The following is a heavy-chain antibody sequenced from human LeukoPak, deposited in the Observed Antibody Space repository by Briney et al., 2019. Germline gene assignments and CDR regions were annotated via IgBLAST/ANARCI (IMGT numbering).Heavy chain of an antibody. Sequence: GGSLRLSCEVSGFTFSDYWMSWVRQAPGRGLEWVGNIKHDGSEQYYADSVKGRFTISRDDAKNSVFLHMHSLRAEDTAVYFCARDIANCHGDVCYNIRFDVWGQGALVTVSS. CDR2: IKHDGSEQ. CDR3: ARDIANCHGDVCYNIRFDV. D-gene: IGHD2-21*01. J-gene: IGHJ5*02. V-gene: IGHV3-7*01. CDR1: GFTFSDYW.